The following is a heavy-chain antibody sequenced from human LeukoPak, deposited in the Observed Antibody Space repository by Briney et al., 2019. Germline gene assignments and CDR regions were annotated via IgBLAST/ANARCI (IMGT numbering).Heavy chain of an antibody. D-gene: IGHD2-15*01. Sequence: GGSLRLSCAASGFTFSSYSMNWVRQAPGKGLEWASSISSSSSYIYYADSVKGRFTISRDNAKNSLYLQMNSLRAEDTAVYYCARADYCSGGSCYPLHFDYWGQGTLVTVSS. CDR2: ISSSSSYI. V-gene: IGHV3-21*01. CDR3: ARADYCSGGSCYPLHFDY. CDR1: GFTFSSYS. J-gene: IGHJ4*02.